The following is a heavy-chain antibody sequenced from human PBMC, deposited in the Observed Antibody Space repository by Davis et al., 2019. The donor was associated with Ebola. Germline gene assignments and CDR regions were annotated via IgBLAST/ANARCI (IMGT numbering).Heavy chain of an antibody. D-gene: IGHD2-15*01. CDR3: ARNMGGIVVVVAATDDAFDI. J-gene: IGHJ3*02. Sequence: ASVKVSRKASGYTFTGYYMHWVRQAPGQGLEWMGWINPNSGGTNYAQKFQGRVTMTRDTSISTAYMELSRLRSDDTAVYYCARNMGGIVVVVAATDDAFDIWGQGTMVTVSS. CDR2: INPNSGGT. CDR1: GYTFTGYY. V-gene: IGHV1-2*02.